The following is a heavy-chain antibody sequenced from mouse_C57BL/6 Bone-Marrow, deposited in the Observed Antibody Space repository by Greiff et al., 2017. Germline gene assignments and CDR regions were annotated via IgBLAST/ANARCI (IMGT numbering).Heavy chain of an antibody. J-gene: IGHJ2*01. Sequence: QVQLQQSGAELVRPGTSVKVSCKASGYAFTNYLIEWVKQRPGQGLEWIGVINPGSGGTNYTEKFKGKATLTADKSSSTAYMQLSSLTSEDSAVXFCARGGFDYWGQGTTLTGSS. V-gene: IGHV1-54*01. CDR2: INPGSGGT. CDR3: ARGGFDY. CDR1: GYAFTNYL.